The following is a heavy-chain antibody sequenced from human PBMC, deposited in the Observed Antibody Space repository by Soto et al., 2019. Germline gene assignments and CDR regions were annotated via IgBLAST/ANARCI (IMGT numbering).Heavy chain of an antibody. CDR1: GFTFSSYS. D-gene: IGHD2-2*02. V-gene: IGHV3-21*01. CDR2: ISSTSSYI. Sequence: GGSLRLSCAASGFTFSSYSMNWVRQAPGRGLEWVSSISSTSSYIYNADSVKGRFTISRDNAKNSLYLQMNSLRAEDTAVYYCARILGALPIYWAQGTLVNVSS. J-gene: IGHJ4*02. CDR3: ARILGALPIY.